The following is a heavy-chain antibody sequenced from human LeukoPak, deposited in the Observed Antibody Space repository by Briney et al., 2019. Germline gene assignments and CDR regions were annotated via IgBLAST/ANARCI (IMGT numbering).Heavy chain of an antibody. J-gene: IGHJ5*02. CDR1: GFTFSSYA. Sequence: GGSRRLSCAASGFTFSSYAMSRVRQAPGKGLEWVSAISGSGGTTYYANSVKGRFTFSRDNSKNTLYLQMNSLRAEDTAIYYCARMIRDYGDSNWFDPWGQGTLVTVSS. V-gene: IGHV3-23*01. CDR2: ISGSGGTT. D-gene: IGHD4-17*01. CDR3: ARMIRDYGDSNWFDP.